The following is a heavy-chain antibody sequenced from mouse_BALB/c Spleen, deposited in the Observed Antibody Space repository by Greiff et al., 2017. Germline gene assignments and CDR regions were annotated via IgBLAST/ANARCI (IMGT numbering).Heavy chain of an antibody. D-gene: IGHD2-3*01. CDR3: ARQWLLQRDFDY. Sequence: DVQLVESGGDLVKPGGSLKLSCAASGFTFSSYGMSWVRQTPDKRLEWVATISSGGSYTYYPDSVKGRFTISRDNAKNTLYLQMSSLKSEDTAMYYCARQWLLQRDFDYWGQGTTLTVSS. CDR1: GFTFSSYG. J-gene: IGHJ2*01. V-gene: IGHV5-6*01. CDR2: ISSGGSYT.